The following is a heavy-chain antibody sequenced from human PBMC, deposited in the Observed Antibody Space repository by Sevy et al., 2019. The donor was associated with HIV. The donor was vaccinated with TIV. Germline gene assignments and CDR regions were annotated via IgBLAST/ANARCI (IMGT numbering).Heavy chain of an antibody. Sequence: GGSLRLSCAASGFTFDTYAVHWVRQAPGKGLEWVSGINWIGAATGYANSVRGRFTISRDNAKNSLFLHMSSLRPEDTAFYYCAKDMSRGGTGTGLDYWGQGTLVTVSS. CDR1: GFTFDTYA. CDR2: INWIGAAT. V-gene: IGHV3-9*01. CDR3: AKDMSRGGTGTGLDY. D-gene: IGHD1-1*01. J-gene: IGHJ4*02.